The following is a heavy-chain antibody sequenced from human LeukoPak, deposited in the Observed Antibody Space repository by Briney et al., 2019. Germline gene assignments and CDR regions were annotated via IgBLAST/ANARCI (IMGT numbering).Heavy chain of an antibody. V-gene: IGHV3-23*01. Sequence: AGGSLRLSCAASGFTFSSYAMSWVRQAPGKGLEWVSAISGSGGSTYYADSVKGRFTISRDNSKNTLYLQMNSLRAKDTAVYYYGVIGHDSSGWGQGTLVTVSS. CDR1: GFTFSSYA. CDR3: GVIGHDSSG. J-gene: IGHJ4*02. CDR2: ISGSGGST. D-gene: IGHD3-22*01.